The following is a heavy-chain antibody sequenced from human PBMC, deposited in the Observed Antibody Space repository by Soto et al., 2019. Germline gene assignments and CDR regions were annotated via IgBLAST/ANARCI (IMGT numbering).Heavy chain of an antibody. CDR2: ISYDGSNQ. CDR1: GFTFSNYG. Sequence: QVQLVESGGGVAQPGRSLRLSCAASGFTFSNYGMHWVRQAPGKGLEWVGVISYDGSNQYYADSVEGRITISRDNSKNTLYLQVNSLRAEDTAVDYCAKDGNIYTSGWYAPSLDYWGQGTLVTVSS. CDR3: AKDGNIYTSGWYAPSLDY. D-gene: IGHD6-19*01. V-gene: IGHV3-30*18. J-gene: IGHJ4*02.